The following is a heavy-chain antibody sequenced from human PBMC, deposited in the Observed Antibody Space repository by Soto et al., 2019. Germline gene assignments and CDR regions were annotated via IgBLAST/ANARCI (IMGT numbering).Heavy chain of an antibody. CDR2: IIPILGIA. J-gene: IGHJ6*02. CDR1: GGTFSSYT. V-gene: IGHV1-69*02. D-gene: IGHD3-9*01. Sequence: GASVKVSCKASGGTFSSYTISWVRQAPGQGLEWMGRIIPILGIANYAQKFQGRVTITADKSTSTAYMELSRLRSEDTAVYYCARNSYDILTGYYYYGMDVWGQGTTVTVSS. CDR3: ARNSYDILTGYYYYGMDV.